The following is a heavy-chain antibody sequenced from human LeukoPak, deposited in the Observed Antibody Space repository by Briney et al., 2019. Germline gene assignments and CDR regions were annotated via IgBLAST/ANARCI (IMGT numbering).Heavy chain of an antibody. CDR1: GGSISSSSYY. D-gene: IGHD3-10*01. Sequence: PSETLSLTCTVSGGSISSSSYYWGWIRQPPGKGLEWIGSIYYSGSTYYNPSLKSRVTISVDTSKNQFPLKLSSVTAADTAVYYCARRADVLLWFGESEGDAFDIWGQGTMVTVSS. J-gene: IGHJ3*02. V-gene: IGHV4-39*01. CDR2: IYYSGST. CDR3: ARRADVLLWFGESEGDAFDI.